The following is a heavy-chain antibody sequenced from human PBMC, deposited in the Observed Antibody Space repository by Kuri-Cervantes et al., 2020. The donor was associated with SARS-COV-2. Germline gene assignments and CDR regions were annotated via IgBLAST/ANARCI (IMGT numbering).Heavy chain of an antibody. CDR1: GYTFTSYY. Sequence: PSVKVSCKASGYTFTSYYMHWVRQAPGQGLEWMGIINPSGGSTSYAQEFQGRVTMTRDTSTSTVYMELSSLRSEDTAVYYCARGVSHIAAAGLYYFDYWGQGTLVTVSS. D-gene: IGHD6-13*01. CDR2: INPSGGST. V-gene: IGHV1-46*01. J-gene: IGHJ4*02. CDR3: ARGVSHIAAAGLYYFDY.